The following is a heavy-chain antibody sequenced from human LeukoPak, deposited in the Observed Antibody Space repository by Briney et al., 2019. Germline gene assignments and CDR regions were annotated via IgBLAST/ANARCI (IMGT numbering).Heavy chain of an antibody. Sequence: SETLSLTCTVSGGSISSYYWSWIRQPPGKGLEWIGYIYYSGSTNYNPSLKSRGTISVETSKNQFSLKLGSVTAADTAVYYCARLGNCSGGSCYGYYYYYMDVWGKGTTVTVSS. J-gene: IGHJ6*03. CDR3: ARLGNCSGGSCYGYYYYYMDV. CDR2: IYYSGST. V-gene: IGHV4-59*01. D-gene: IGHD2-15*01. CDR1: GGSISSYY.